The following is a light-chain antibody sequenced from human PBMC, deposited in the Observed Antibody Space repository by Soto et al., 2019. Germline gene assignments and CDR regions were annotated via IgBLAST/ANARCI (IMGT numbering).Light chain of an antibody. Sequence: QSVLTQPASVSGSPGQSITISCTGTSSDVGSYTVNWYQHLPGTAPKLLIYSNTQRPLGVPVRFSGSKSGTSASLAISGLQSEDEAEYYCAAWDDRLYVFGTGTKVTVL. V-gene: IGLV1-44*01. CDR2: SNT. CDR1: SSDVGSYT. CDR3: AAWDDRLYV. J-gene: IGLJ1*01.